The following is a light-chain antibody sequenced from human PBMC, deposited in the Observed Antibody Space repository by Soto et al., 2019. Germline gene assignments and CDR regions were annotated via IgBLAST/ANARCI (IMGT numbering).Light chain of an antibody. V-gene: IGKV2-28*01. CDR3: MQALQTPPT. J-gene: IGKJ1*01. CDR2: LGS. Sequence: DIVMTQSPLSLPVTPGEPASISCRSSQSLLHSNGYNYLDWYLQKPGQSPQLLIYLGSNRASGVPDTXSGSGSGTDFTLKISRVEAEDVGVYYCMQALQTPPTFGQGTKVEIK. CDR1: QSLLHSNGYNY.